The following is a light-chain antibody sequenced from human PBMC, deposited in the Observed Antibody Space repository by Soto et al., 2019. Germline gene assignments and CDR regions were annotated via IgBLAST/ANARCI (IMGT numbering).Light chain of an antibody. CDR3: QQYGSSPGT. J-gene: IGKJ1*01. CDR2: TVF. Sequence: EIVLTQSPGTLSLSPGERAILSCRASQSISDTNLAWYQQKPGQAPRLLTHTVFIRATGIPGRFSGSGSGTAFTLTISSLEPEDFAVYYCQQYGSSPGTFGQGTKVEIK. CDR1: QSISDTN. V-gene: IGKV3-20*01.